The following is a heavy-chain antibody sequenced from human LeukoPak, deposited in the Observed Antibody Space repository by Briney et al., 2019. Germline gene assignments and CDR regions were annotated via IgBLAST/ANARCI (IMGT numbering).Heavy chain of an antibody. D-gene: IGHD5-24*01. CDR3: ARFLRRDGRNVASLGFDI. Sequence: GGSLRLSCVVSGITFSGXXXXXVRQAPGXXXXXXXXXXSGGSTYXAXSXKXXXXXXRDNSKNTLNLQMNSLRAEDTAVYYCARFLRRDGRNVASLGFDIWGQGTMVTVS. CDR1: GITFSGXX. CDR2: XXSGGST. J-gene: IGHJ3*02. V-gene: IGHV3-66*01.